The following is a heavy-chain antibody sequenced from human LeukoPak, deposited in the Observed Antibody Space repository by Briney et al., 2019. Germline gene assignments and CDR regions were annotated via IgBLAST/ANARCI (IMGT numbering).Heavy chain of an antibody. CDR2: IGSSSTI. CDR3: VGQNYFDY. Sequence: GGSLRLSCAASGFTFSTYSMNWVRQAPGRGLEWVSYIGSSSTIYYADSVKGRFTISRDNAKNSLYLQMNSLRAEDTAIYYCVGQNYFDYWGRGTLVTVSS. CDR1: GFTFSTYS. J-gene: IGHJ4*02. V-gene: IGHV3-48*01.